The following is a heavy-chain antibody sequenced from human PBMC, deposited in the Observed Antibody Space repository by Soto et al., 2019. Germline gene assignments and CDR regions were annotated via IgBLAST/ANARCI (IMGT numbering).Heavy chain of an antibody. CDR2: IRSKAYGGTT. J-gene: IGHJ5*02. Sequence: PGGSLRLSCTASGFTFGDYAMSWFRQAPGKGLEWVGFIRSKAYGGTTEYAASVKGRFTISRDDSKSIAYLQMNSLKTEDTAVYYCTTAQNSYDILTGYYYNWFDPWGQGTLVTVSS. D-gene: IGHD3-9*01. V-gene: IGHV3-49*03. CDR3: TTAQNSYDILTGYYYNWFDP. CDR1: GFTFGDYA.